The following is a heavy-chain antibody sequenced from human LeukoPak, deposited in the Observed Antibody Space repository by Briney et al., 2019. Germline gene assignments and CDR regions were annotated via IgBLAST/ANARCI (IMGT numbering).Heavy chain of an antibody. CDR1: GGSISSYY. Sequence: SETLSLTCTVSGGSISSYYWSWIRQPAGKGLEWIGRIYTSGSTNYNPSLKSRVTMSVDTSKNQFSLKLSSVAAADTAVYYCLGRDNWNYGNDYWGQGTLVTVSS. J-gene: IGHJ4*02. CDR2: IYTSGST. V-gene: IGHV4-4*07. D-gene: IGHD1-7*01. CDR3: LGRDNWNYGNDY.